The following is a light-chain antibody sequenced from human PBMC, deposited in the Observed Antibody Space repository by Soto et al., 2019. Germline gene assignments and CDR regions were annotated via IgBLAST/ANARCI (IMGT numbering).Light chain of an antibody. V-gene: IGLV2-14*01. CDR3: SSYTSSSTLVV. CDR1: SSDVGGYNY. Sequence: QSVLTQPASVSGSPGQSITISCTGTSSDVGGYNYVSWYQQHPGKAPKLMIYDVSNRPSGVSNRFSGSKSGNTASLTISGXXAEDEADYYCSSYTSSSTLVVFGGGTKVTVL. CDR2: DVS. J-gene: IGLJ2*01.